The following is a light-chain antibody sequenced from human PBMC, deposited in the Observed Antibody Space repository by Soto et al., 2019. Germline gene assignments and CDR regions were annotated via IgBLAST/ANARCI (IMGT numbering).Light chain of an antibody. J-gene: IGKJ1*01. CDR3: QHYIGYSGM. Sequence: DIQMSQCPSTLSASVGDRVTITCRASQSLNSWLAWYQHKPGKAPKLLIHKASILASGVPSRFSGSDSGAEFTLTISSLQPDDFATYYCQHYIGYSGMFGQGTKVDIK. CDR1: QSLNSW. V-gene: IGKV1-5*03. CDR2: KAS.